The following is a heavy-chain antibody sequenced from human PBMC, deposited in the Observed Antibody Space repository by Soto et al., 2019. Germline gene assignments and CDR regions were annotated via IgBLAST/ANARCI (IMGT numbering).Heavy chain of an antibody. J-gene: IGHJ3*02. D-gene: IGHD6-19*01. CDR2: INSSGGST. V-gene: IGHV1-46*03. CDR1: GYTFTSYY. CDR3: ARTNLYSSGWYWAFDI. Sequence: ASGKVSCKASGYTFTSYYIHWVRQAPGQGLEWMGIINSSGGSTSYAQKFQGRVTMTRDTSTSTVYMELSSLRSEDTAVYYCARTNLYSSGWYWAFDIWGQGTMVTVSS.